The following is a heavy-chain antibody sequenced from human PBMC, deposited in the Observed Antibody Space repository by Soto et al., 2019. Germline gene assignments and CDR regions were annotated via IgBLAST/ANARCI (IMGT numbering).Heavy chain of an antibody. V-gene: IGHV3-23*01. J-gene: IGHJ4*02. CDR1: GLTFSPYA. D-gene: IGHD2-15*01. CDR2: ISGSGGNST. CDR3: AKGGGSCCFDN. Sequence: EVQLLESGGGLVQPGGPLRLSCAASGLTFSPYALSWVRQAPGKGLEWVSAISGSGGNSTFYGDSVKGRFTISRDNSKNTLYLQMNSLGAEDTAVYYCAKGGGSCCFDNWGQGTLVTVSS.